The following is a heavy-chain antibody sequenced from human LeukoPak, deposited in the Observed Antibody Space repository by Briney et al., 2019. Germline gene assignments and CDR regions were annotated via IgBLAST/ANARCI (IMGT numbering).Heavy chain of an antibody. J-gene: IGHJ4*02. D-gene: IGHD3-10*01. CDR2: IYYIGNT. V-gene: IGHV4-59*01. CDR1: GGSISSYY. CDR3: ARVPKGSGYFDY. Sequence: SETLSLTCTVSGGSISSYYWSWIRQPPGKGLEWIGYIYYIGNTNYKPSLQTRVTISVDTSKNQCSLKLSSVTAADTAVYYCARVPKGSGYFDYWGQGTLVTVSS.